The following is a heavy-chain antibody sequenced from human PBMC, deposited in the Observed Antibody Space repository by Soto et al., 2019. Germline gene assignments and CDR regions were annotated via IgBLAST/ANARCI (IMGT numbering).Heavy chain of an antibody. Sequence: EVQLEESGGDLVKPGGSLRLSCAASGFTLSNFAMSWVRQAPGKGLEWVSVVSGAGITTKYAAAVKGRFTVSRDNSKNTLSLQMGSLRAEDTGIYYCAKGRLRGLDIGTFDYWGQGTVVTVSS. V-gene: IGHV3-23*04. CDR2: VSGAGITT. J-gene: IGHJ4*02. CDR3: AKGRLRGLDIGTFDY. D-gene: IGHD5-12*01. CDR1: GFTLSNFA.